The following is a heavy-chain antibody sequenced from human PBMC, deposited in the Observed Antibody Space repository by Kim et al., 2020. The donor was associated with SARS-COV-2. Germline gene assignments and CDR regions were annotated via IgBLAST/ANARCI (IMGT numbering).Heavy chain of an antibody. V-gene: IGHV2-70*11. J-gene: IGHJ5*02. CDR1: GFSLSTSGMC. CDR2: IDWDDDK. Sequence: SGPTLVNPPQTLTLTCTFSGFSLSTSGMCVSWIRQPPGKALEWLARIDWDDDKYYSTSLKTRLTISKDTSKNQVVLTMTNMDPVDTATYYCARTPMVRGPIRGGWFDPWGQGTLVTVSS. CDR3: ARTPMVRGPIRGGWFDP. D-gene: IGHD3-10*01.